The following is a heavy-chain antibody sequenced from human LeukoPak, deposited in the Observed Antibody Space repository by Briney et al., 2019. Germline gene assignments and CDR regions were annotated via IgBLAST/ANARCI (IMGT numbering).Heavy chain of an antibody. Sequence: GGSLRLSCAASGFTVSSNYMSWVRQATGKGLEWVSAIGTAGDTYYPGSVKGRFTISRENAKNSLYLQMNSLRAGDTAVYYCARDGPGYFDLWGRGTLVTVSS. CDR3: ARDGPGYFDL. D-gene: IGHD1-14*01. J-gene: IGHJ2*01. CDR2: IGTAGDT. CDR1: GFTVSSNY. V-gene: IGHV3-13*01.